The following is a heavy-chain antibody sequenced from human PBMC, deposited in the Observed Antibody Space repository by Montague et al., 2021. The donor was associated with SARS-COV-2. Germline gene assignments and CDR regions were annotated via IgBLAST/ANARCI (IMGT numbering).Heavy chain of an antibody. D-gene: IGHD6-6*01. J-gene: IGHJ3*01. CDR1: GFTFSSYS. CDR2: ISSSTNII. Sequence: SLRLSCPASGFTFSSYSVNWVRQAPGKGLEWISYISSSTNIIYYADSVKGRFTISRDNARNSLYLQMNSLRVDDTAVYYCAKDLVLRAARPDALDVWGQGTVVTVSS. CDR3: AKDLVLRAARPDALDV. V-gene: IGHV3-48*04.